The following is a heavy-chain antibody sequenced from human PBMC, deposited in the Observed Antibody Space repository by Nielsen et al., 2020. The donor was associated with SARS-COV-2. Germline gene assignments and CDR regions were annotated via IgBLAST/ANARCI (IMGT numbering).Heavy chain of an antibody. V-gene: IGHV1-18*04. D-gene: IGHD1-1*01. CDR2: ISGYNGDT. CDR3: ARPITNNYYYYYMDV. J-gene: IGHJ6*03. Sequence: ASVQVSCKASGYTFTNYGISWVRQAPEQGLEWMGWISGYNGDTNYAQKFQGRVTMTTDTSTSTAYMELRSLRSDDTAVYYCARPITNNYYYYYMDVWGKGTTVTVSS. CDR1: GYTFTNYG.